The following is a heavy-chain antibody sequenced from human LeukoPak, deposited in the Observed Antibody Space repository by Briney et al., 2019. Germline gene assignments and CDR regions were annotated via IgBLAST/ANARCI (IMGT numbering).Heavy chain of an antibody. CDR3: ARVVFINLWSGYYPLSWFDP. CDR1: GGSISSYY. D-gene: IGHD3-3*01. CDR2: IYYSGST. V-gene: IGHV4-59*01. J-gene: IGHJ5*02. Sequence: KSSETLSLTCTVSGGSISSYYWSWIRQPPGKGLEWIGYIYYSGSTNYNPSLKSRVTISVDTSKNQFSLKLSSVTAADTAVYYCARVVFINLWSGYYPLSWFDPWGQGTLVTVSS.